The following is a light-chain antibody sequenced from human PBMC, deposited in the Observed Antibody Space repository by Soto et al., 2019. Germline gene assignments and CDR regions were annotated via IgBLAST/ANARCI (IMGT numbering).Light chain of an antibody. J-gene: IGKJ4*01. CDR1: QSVPSKY. V-gene: IGKV3-20*01. CDR2: GAS. CDR3: QQFSRYTLT. Sequence: DIELTHSPGTLSASPGYIATLSCRSSQSVPSKYLAWYQQNPGQAPRLLIYGASNRATGIPDKFSGGGSGTDFTLTISRLEPEDFAVYYCQQFSRYTLTFAGGTKVDIK.